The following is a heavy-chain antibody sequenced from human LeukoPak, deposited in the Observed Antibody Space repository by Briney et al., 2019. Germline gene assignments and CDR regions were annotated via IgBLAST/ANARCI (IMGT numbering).Heavy chain of an antibody. CDR3: ATDTYCGADCYSRNDAFDI. V-gene: IGHV3-23*01. CDR2: ISGSGGST. D-gene: IGHD2-21*02. J-gene: IGHJ3*02. Sequence: GGSLRLSCAASGFTFGSYGMSWVRQAPGKGLEWVSAISGSGGSTYYADSVKGRFTISRDNSKNTLYLQMNSLRAEDTAVYYCATDTYCGADCYSRNDAFDIWGQGTMVTVSS. CDR1: GFTFGSYG.